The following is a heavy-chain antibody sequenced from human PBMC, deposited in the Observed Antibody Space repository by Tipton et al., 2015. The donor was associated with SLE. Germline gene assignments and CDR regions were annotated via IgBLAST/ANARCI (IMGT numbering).Heavy chain of an antibody. CDR3: ARDLRGSYLHDAFDI. J-gene: IGHJ3*02. CDR2: IYFSGTT. Sequence: TLSLTCTVSGGSISSLHWSWIQQSPGKGLEWIGYIYFSGTTSYNPSLESRVIISVDTSKNQFSLKLSSVTAADTAVYYCARDLRGSYLHDAFDIWGQGTMVTVSS. D-gene: IGHD1-26*01. V-gene: IGHV4-59*11. CDR1: GGSISSLH.